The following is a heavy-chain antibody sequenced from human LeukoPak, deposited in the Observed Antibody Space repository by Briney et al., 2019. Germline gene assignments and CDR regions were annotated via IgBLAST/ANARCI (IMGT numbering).Heavy chain of an antibody. CDR2: INPNSGGT. CDR3: AKDFVVSGIAAPMTGDAFDI. J-gene: IGHJ3*02. Sequence: ASVKVSCKASGYTFTGYYMHWVRQAPGQGLEWMGWINPNSGGTNYAQKFQGRVTMTRDTSISTAYMELSRLRSDDTAVYYCAKDFVVSGIAAPMTGDAFDIWGQGTMVTVSS. CDR1: GYTFTGYY. D-gene: IGHD6-13*01. V-gene: IGHV1-2*02.